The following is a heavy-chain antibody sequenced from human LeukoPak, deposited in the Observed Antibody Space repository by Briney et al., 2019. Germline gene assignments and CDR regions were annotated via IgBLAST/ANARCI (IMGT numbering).Heavy chain of an antibody. CDR1: GFXFSSYE. D-gene: IGHD3-10*01. CDR2: ISGSGSTI. CDR3: ARVHYISGRDFQH. V-gene: IGHV3-48*03. J-gene: IGHJ1*01. Sequence: GGSLRLSCAASGFXFSSYEINWVRQAPGKGLEWISYISGSGSTIYYADSVKGRFTISRDNAKNSLYLQMNSLRAEDTAVYYCARVHYISGRDFQHWGQGTLVTVSS.